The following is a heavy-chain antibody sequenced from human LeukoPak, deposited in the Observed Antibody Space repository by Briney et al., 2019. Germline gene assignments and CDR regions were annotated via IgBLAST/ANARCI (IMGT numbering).Heavy chain of an antibody. J-gene: IGHJ4*02. CDR3: AKTTTGYSSGRFPGWPVDY. CDR2: IFGSGGST. V-gene: IGHV3-23*01. CDR1: GFTFSSYA. Sequence: GGSLRLSCAASGFTFSSYAMYWVRQAPGKGLEWVSGIFGSGGSTHHADSVKGRFTISRDNSKNTVYLQMNSLRAEDTAVYYCAKTTTGYSSGRFPGWPVDYWGQGTLVTVSS. D-gene: IGHD6-19*01.